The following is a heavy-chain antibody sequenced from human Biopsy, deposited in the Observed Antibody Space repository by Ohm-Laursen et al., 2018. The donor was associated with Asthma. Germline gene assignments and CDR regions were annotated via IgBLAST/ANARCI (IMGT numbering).Heavy chain of an antibody. CDR1: GDSFSNYA. D-gene: IGHD5-12*01. V-gene: IGHV1-69*13. CDR2: LIPVLGTP. J-gene: IGHJ6*02. CDR3: ARGYSGSDRIVYYYSRLEV. Sequence: VASVKVSCKASGDSFSNYAISWVRQAPGQGLEWMGGLIPVLGTPDHAQMFEGRVTITADESTSTAYMELSSLSSEDTAVYYCARGYSGSDRIVYYYSRLEVWGQGTTVTVSS.